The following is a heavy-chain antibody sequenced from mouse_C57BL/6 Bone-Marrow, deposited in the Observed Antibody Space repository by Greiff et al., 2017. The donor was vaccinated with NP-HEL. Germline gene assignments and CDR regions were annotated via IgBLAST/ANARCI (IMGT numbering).Heavy chain of an antibody. V-gene: IGHV1-74*01. CDR2: IHPSDSDT. Sequence: VQLQQPGAELVKPGASVKVSCKASGYTFTSYWMHWVKQRPGQGLEWIGRIHPSDSDTNYNQKFKGKATLTVDKSSSTAYMQLSSLTSEDSAVYYCVIDYYGSSYDAMDYWGQGTSVTVSS. D-gene: IGHD1-1*01. J-gene: IGHJ4*01. CDR1: GYTFTSYW. CDR3: VIDYYGSSYDAMDY.